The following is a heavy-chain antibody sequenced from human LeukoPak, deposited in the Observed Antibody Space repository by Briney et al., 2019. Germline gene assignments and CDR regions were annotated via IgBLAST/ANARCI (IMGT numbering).Heavy chain of an antibody. Sequence: ASVKVSCKVSGYTLTELSMHWVRQAPGQGLEWMGWINPNSGGTNYAQKFQGRVTMTRDTSISTAYMELSRLRSDDTAVYYCARGARLSKGYSGYDSSGDYWGQGTLVTVSS. CDR2: INPNSGGT. J-gene: IGHJ4*02. D-gene: IGHD5-12*01. CDR1: GYTLTELS. CDR3: ARGARLSKGYSGYDSSGDY. V-gene: IGHV1-2*02.